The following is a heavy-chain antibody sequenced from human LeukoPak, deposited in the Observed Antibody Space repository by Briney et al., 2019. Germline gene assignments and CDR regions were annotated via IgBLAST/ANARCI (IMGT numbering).Heavy chain of an antibody. D-gene: IGHD5-18*01. CDR3: ASSGYSYGYRDY. Sequence: KTSETLSLTCTVSGGSISSSTYYWGWIRQPAGKGLECIGTIYYSGSTNYNPSLTSRVSISVDTSKNQFSLKLSIVTAADTAVYYCASSGYSYGYRDYWGQGTLVTVSS. CDR2: IYYSGST. V-gene: IGHV4-39*01. CDR1: GGSISSSTYY. J-gene: IGHJ4*02.